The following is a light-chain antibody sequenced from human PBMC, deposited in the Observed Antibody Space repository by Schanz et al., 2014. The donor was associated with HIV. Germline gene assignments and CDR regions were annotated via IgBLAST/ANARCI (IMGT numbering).Light chain of an antibody. CDR2: DVT. CDR3: SSFAGNNKLL. CDR1: NRDIGTYDF. V-gene: IGLV2-14*03. J-gene: IGLJ2*01. Sequence: QSALTQPASVSGSLGQSITISCTGTNRDIGTYDFVSWYQQHPGTAPKLLIYDVTYRPSGVSNAFSGTKSGNTASLTISGLQADDEADYYCSSFAGNNKLLFGGGTKLTVL.